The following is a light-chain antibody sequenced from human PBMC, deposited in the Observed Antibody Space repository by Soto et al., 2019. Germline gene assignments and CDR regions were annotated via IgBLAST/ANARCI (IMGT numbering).Light chain of an antibody. CDR2: EVR. CDR3: SAYTARSTLV. V-gene: IGLV1-44*01. CDR1: ISNIGKDT. Sequence: QPVLTQPPSVSGTPGLRVNISCSGGISNIGKDTVNWYQQLPGTAPKLIIYEVRNRPSGISSRFSGSRSGNTASLTISGLQSEDEGDYYCSAYTARSTLVFGGGTKLTVL. J-gene: IGLJ3*02.